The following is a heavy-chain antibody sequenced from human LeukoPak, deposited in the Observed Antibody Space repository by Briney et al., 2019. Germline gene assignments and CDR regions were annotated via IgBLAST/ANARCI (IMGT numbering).Heavy chain of an antibody. Sequence: GESLRLSCAASGFTFSSYAMSWVRQAPGKGLEWVSYISSSSSTIYYADSVKGRFTISRDNAKNSLYLQMNSLRAEDTAVYYCARDRPLYSGGPDYYYGMDVWGQGTTVTVSS. CDR1: GFTFSSYA. CDR2: ISSSSSTI. J-gene: IGHJ6*02. V-gene: IGHV3-48*04. D-gene: IGHD2-15*01. CDR3: ARDRPLYSGGPDYYYGMDV.